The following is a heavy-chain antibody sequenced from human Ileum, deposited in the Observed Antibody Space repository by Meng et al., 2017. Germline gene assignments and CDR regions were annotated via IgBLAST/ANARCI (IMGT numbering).Heavy chain of an antibody. J-gene: IGHJ4*02. Sequence: QGQLTQWGAGLLKPSETLSLTCAVFGGSFNDYYWSWVRQSPGKGLEWIGQIHHSGRTNYKSSLERRVTISVDTSKSQFSLKLTSVTAADTAMYYCVRGPARETHDFDYWGQGALVTVSS. D-gene: IGHD1-26*01. V-gene: IGHV4-34*01. CDR3: VRGPARETHDFDY. CDR2: IHHSGRT. CDR1: GGSFNDYY.